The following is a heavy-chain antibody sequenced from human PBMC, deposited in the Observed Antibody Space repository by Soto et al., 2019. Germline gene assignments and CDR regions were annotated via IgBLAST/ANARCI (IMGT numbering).Heavy chain of an antibody. CDR2: ISSSSSYI. CDR3: AGSQVPVKYSSGWYHFDY. CDR1: GFTFSSYS. D-gene: IGHD6-19*01. Sequence: GGSLRLSCAASGFTFSSYSMNWVRQAPGKGLEWVSSISSSSSYIYYADSVKGRFTISRDNAKNSLYLQMNSLRAEDTAVYYCAGSQVPVKYSSGWYHFDYWGQGTLVTVS. V-gene: IGHV3-21*01. J-gene: IGHJ4*02.